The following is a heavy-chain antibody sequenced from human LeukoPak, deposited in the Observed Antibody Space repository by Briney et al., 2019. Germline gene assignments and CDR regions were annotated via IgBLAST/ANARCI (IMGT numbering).Heavy chain of an antibody. V-gene: IGHV4-59*01. Sequence: SETLSLTCTVSGLSFEHYFWSWIRQPPGKGLEWVGYVYYSGSTDYSPSLESRLTISADTSKNQFSLKLRSVTAADTAVYYCASPRRSHGSEYWGQGTLVTVSS. CDR3: ASPRRSHGSEY. J-gene: IGHJ4*02. CDR2: VYYSGST. CDR1: GLSFEHYF. D-gene: IGHD3-10*01.